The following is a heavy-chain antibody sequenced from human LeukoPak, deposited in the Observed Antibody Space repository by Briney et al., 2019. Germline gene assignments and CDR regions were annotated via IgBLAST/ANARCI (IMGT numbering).Heavy chain of an antibody. V-gene: IGHV3-21*01. J-gene: IGHJ4*02. D-gene: IGHD2-2*02. CDR1: GFTFSSYS. CDR3: AREGVPAAIRGFDY. CDR2: ISSSSSYI. Sequence: GGSLRLSCAASGFTFSSYSMNWVRQAPGKGLEWVSSISSSSSYIYYADSVKGRFTISRDNAKNSLYLQMNSLRAEDTAVYYCAREGVPAAIRGFDYWGQGTLVTVSS.